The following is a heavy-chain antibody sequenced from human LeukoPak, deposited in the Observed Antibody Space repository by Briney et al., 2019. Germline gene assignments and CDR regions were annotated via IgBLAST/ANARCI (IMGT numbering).Heavy chain of an antibody. J-gene: IGHJ4*02. CDR1: GSLFTSYW. CDR2: ISPGESAT. V-gene: IGHV5-51*01. Sequence: SPQTCCQGSGSLFTSYWICGGRQVPGKSLEWVGIISPGESATRYSPCFQGQVTISAPKSISTSCLQCSSLKAPDAVSYSCARWNGYDFLVHFWGRGTLV. CDR3: ARWNGYDFLVHF. D-gene: IGHD5-12*01.